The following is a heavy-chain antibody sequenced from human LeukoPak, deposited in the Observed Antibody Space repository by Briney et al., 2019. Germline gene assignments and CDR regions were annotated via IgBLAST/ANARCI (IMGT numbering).Heavy chain of an antibody. CDR1: GYTFTGYY. V-gene: IGHV1-2*02. J-gene: IGHJ3*02. CDR2: INPNSGGT. CDR3: ATYSGSYLWAFDI. Sequence: ASVKVSCKASGYTFTGYYMHWVRQAPGQGLEWMGWINPNSGGTNYAQKFQGRVTMTRDTSISTAYMELSSLRSEDTAVYYCATYSGSYLWAFDIWGQGTMVTVSS. D-gene: IGHD1-26*01.